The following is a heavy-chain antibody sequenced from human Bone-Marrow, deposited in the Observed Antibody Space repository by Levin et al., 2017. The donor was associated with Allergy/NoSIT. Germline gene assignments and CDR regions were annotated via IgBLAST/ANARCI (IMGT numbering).Heavy chain of an antibody. CDR3: ARHGRDQGDY. CDR1: GVSISRTKDY. J-gene: IGHJ4*02. V-gene: IGHV4-39*01. CDR2: IDYREIP. D-gene: IGHD2-2*01. Sequence: SETLSLICTVSGVSISRTKDYWGWVRQPPGKGLVWIGNIDYREIPYYNPSLKSRVTVSVDMSSNQLSLKLNSVTAADTAVYYCARHGRDQGDYWGQGTLVTVSS.